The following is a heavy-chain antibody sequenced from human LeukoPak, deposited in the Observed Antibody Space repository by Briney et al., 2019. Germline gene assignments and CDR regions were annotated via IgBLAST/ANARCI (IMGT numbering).Heavy chain of an antibody. CDR1: GYSFTSYW. J-gene: IGHJ4*02. CDR3: ARLDGVAVAGTRLYYFDY. Sequence: GEPLKISCKGSGYSFTSYWIGWVRQMPGKGLEWMGIIYPGDSDTRYSPSFQGQVTISADKSISTAYLQWSSLKASDTAMYYCARLDGVAVAGTRLYYFDYWGQGTLVTVSS. D-gene: IGHD6-19*01. V-gene: IGHV5-51*01. CDR2: IYPGDSDT.